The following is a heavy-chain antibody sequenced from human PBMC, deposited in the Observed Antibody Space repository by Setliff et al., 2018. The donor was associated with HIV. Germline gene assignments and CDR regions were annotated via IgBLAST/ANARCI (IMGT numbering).Heavy chain of an antibody. CDR1: GYTFTDYF. J-gene: IGHJ4*02. CDR3: ARQLSNSLDH. CDR2: ISPDNANT. Sequence: GASVKVSCKSSGYTFTDYFIHWVRQAPGQGLEWMGWISPDNANTRISQRFRGSVTMTRDRSINTAYMALTGLTSDDTAVYFCARQLSNSLDHWGKGTPVTVSS. D-gene: IGHD6-6*01. V-gene: IGHV1-2*02.